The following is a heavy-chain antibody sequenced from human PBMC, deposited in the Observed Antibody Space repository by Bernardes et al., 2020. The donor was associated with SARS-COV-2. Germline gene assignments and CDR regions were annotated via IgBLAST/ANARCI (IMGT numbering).Heavy chain of an antibody. CDR3: ARIDEGTGRDY. CDR2: ITGDGSQG. D-gene: IGHD3-9*01. J-gene: IGHJ4*02. CDR1: GFTFRSSW. V-gene: IGHV3-7*01. Sequence: GGTLILSCAASGFTFRSSWMSWVRQAPGQGLEWVANITGDGSQGSSVDSVRGRFTISRDNAKNLLYLQMNSLRAEDTAVYYCARIDEGTGRDYWGQGTLVTVSS.